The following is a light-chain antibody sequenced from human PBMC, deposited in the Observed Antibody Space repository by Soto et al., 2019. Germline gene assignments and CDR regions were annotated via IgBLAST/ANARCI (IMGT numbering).Light chain of an antibody. V-gene: IGLV1-40*01. CDR3: QSYDSSLSALYV. Sequence: QSVLTQPPSVSGAPGQRVTISCTGSSSNIGAGYDVHWYQQLPGTAPKLLIYGNSTRPSGVPDRFSGSKSGTSASLAITGLQPEDEADYYCQSYDSSLSALYVFGTGTKLTVL. CDR1: SSNIGAGYD. J-gene: IGLJ1*01. CDR2: GNS.